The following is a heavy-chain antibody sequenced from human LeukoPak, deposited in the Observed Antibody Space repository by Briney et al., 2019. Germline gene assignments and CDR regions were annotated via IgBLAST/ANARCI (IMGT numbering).Heavy chain of an antibody. D-gene: IGHD3-10*01. Sequence: GGSLRLSCAASGFTFSSYSMNWVRQAPGKGLEWVSSISSSSSYIYYADPVKGRFTISRDNAKNSLYLQMNSLRAEDTAVYYCARGAYYYGSGSSFDYWGQGTLVTVSS. CDR1: GFTFSSYS. CDR3: ARGAYYYGSGSSFDY. CDR2: ISSSSSYI. J-gene: IGHJ4*02. V-gene: IGHV3-21*01.